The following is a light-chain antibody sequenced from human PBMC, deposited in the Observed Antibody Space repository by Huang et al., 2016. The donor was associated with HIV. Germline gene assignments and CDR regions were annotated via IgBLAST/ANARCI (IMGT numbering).Light chain of an antibody. CDR2: DAS. CDR1: QSVSNY. V-gene: IGKV3-11*01. J-gene: IGKJ2*01. CDR3: QQRSNT. Sequence: EIVLTQSPATLSLSPGERATLSCRAGQSVSNYLAWYQQKPGQAPRLLIYDASNRATGIPARFSGSGSGTDFTLTISSLEPEDFAVYYCQQRSNTFGQGTKLEIK.